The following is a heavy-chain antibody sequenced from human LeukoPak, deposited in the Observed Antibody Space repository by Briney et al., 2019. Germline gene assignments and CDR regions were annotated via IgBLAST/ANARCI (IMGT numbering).Heavy chain of an antibody. V-gene: IGHV4-39*07. D-gene: IGHD6-13*01. CDR3: ASGGISWSFDS. CDR1: GGSFSTSSYY. J-gene: IGHJ4*02. CDR2: TYYSGST. Sequence: SETLSLTCTVSGGSFSTSSYYWGWIRQPPGKGLEWIGTTYYSGSTYSNPSLKSRVTISVDTSKNQFSLKLSSVTAADTAVYYCASGGISWSFDSWGQGTLVTVSS.